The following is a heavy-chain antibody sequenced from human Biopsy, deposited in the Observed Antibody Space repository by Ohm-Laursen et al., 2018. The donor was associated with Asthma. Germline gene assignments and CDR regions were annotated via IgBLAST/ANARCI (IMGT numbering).Heavy chain of an antibody. J-gene: IGHJ6*02. CDR2: IWYDGSNK. CDR3: ARGGLGYCSSTSCYQNYYYGMDV. CDR1: GFTFSSYG. Sequence: SLRLSCTASGFTFSSYGMHWVRQAPGEGLEWVAVIWYDGSNKYYADPVKGRFTISRDNSKNTLYLQMNSLRAEDTAVYYCARGGLGYCSSTSCYQNYYYGMDVWGQGTTVTVSS. D-gene: IGHD2-2*01. V-gene: IGHV3-33*01.